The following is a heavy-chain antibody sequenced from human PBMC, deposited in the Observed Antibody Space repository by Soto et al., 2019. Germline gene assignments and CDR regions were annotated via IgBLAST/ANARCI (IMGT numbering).Heavy chain of an antibody. V-gene: IGHV1-8*01. CDR1: GYTFTSYD. J-gene: IGHJ6*03. CDR3: ALSSSGYDPAIYYMDV. D-gene: IGHD5-12*01. CDR2: MNPNSGNT. Sequence: GASVKVSCKASGYTFTSYDINWVRQATGQGLEWMGWMNPNSGNTGYAQKFQGRVTMTRNTSIITAYMELSSLRSEDTAVYYCALSSSGYDPAIYYMDVWGKGTTVTVSS.